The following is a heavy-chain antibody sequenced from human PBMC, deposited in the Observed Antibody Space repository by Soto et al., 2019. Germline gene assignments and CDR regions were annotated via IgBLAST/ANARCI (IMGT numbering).Heavy chain of an antibody. V-gene: IGHV4-31*03. J-gene: IGHJ4*02. D-gene: IGHD2-2*01. CDR3: ARGGYCSSTDCYIDS. CDR2: IYYSGSA. CDR1: GGSISSGGYY. Sequence: QVQLQESGPGLVKPSQTLSLTCTVSGGSISSGGYYWSWIRQHPGKGLECIGYIYYSGSAYYNPSLKSRGIISVDATKNQFHVKLSSVTAADTAVYVCARGGYCSSTDCYIDSWGQGTLVTVSS.